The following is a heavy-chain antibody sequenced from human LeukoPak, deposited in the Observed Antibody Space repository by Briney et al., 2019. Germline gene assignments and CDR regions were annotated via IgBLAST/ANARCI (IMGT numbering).Heavy chain of an antibody. V-gene: IGHV3-23*01. CDR1: GFTFSSYA. CDR3: AKGGIVVAGTTGRFDY. CDR2: ISGSGATT. J-gene: IGHJ4*02. Sequence: GGSLRLSCAASGFTFSSYAMSWVRQAPGKGLEWVSAISGSGATTYYADSVKGRFTISRDNSKNTLYLQMNSLRAEDTAVYYCAKGGIVVAGTTGRFDYWGQGTLVTVSS. D-gene: IGHD6-19*01.